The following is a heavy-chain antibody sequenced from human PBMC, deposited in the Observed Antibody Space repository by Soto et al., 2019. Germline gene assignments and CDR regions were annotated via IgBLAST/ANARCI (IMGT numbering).Heavy chain of an antibody. CDR1: GFTFSSYG. CDR3: AKDVNVGDLSGAFDP. V-gene: IGHV3-30*18. CDR2: ISYDGSNK. J-gene: IGHJ5*02. Sequence: GGSLRLSCAASGFTFSSYGMHWVRQAPGKGLEWVAVISYDGSNKYYADSVKGRFTISRDNSKNTLYLQMNSLRAEDTAVYYCAKDVNVGDLSGAFDPWGQGTLVTVSS. D-gene: IGHD3-10*01.